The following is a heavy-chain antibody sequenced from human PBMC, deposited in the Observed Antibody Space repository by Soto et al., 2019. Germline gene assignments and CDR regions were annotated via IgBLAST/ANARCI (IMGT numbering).Heavy chain of an antibody. V-gene: IGHV4-59*01. J-gene: IGHJ6*02. CDR3: ARQQLLPFYYALDV. D-gene: IGHD6-13*01. CDR2: IYYRGST. Sequence: SETLSLTCTVSGGSISGYYWSWIRQSPGKGLEYIGYIYYRGSTNYNPSLKSRVTMSVDTSRNQFSLKVNSVTAADTAVYYCARQQLLPFYYALDVWGQGTTVTVSS. CDR1: GGSISGYY.